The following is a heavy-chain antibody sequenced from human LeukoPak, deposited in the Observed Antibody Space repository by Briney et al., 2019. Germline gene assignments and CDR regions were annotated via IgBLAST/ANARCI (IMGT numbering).Heavy chain of an antibody. CDR3: ARPNSYYYYYMDV. J-gene: IGHJ6*03. V-gene: IGHV4-39*01. Sequence: PSETLSLTCTVSGGSISSSSYYWGWIRQPPGNGLEWIGSIYYSGSSYYNPSLKSRVTISVDTSKNQFSLKLSSVTAADTAVYYCARPNSYYYYYMDVWGKGTTATVSS. CDR2: IYYSGSS. CDR1: GGSISSSSYY.